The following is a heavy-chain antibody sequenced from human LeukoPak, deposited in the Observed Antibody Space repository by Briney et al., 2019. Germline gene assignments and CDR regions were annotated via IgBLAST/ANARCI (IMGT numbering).Heavy chain of an antibody. V-gene: IGHV4-61*02. CDR1: GGSISSGSYY. J-gene: IGHJ6*03. Sequence: SQTLSLTCTVSGGSISSGSYYWSWIRQPAGKGLEWIGRIYTSGSTNYNPSLKSRVTMSVDTSKNQFSLKLSSVTAADTAVYYCARAPYYYYYMDVWGKGTTVTISS. CDR2: IYTSGST. CDR3: ARAPYYYYYMDV.